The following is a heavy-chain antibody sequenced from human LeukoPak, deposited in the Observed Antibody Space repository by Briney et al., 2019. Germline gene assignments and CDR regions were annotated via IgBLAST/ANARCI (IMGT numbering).Heavy chain of an antibody. CDR3: ARDYYGDYNFDY. V-gene: IGHV3-21*01. Sequence: GGSLRLSCAASGFTFTSCSLNWVRQAPGKGLEWVSSISSSSNYIYYADSVKGRFTISRDNAKNSLYLQMNSLRAEDTAVYYCARDYYGDYNFDYWGQGTLVTVSS. D-gene: IGHD4-17*01. J-gene: IGHJ4*02. CDR2: ISSSSNYI. CDR1: GFTFTSCS.